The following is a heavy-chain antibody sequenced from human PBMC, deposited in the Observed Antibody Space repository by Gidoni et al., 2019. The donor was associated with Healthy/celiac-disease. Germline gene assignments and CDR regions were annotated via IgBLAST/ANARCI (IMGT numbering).Heavy chain of an antibody. D-gene: IGHD5-12*01. CDR2: IPYDGRNK. CDR1: GFTFSSYA. J-gene: IGHJ4*02. Sequence: QVQLVEPGGGVVPPGRSLRLSCAASGFTFSSYAMHWVRQAPGKGLEWVAVIPYDGRNKYYADSVNGRVTISRDNSKNTLYLQMNSLRAEDTAVYYCARDGRDGYAYYFDYWGQGTLVTVSS. CDR3: ARDGRDGYAYYFDY. V-gene: IGHV3-30*04.